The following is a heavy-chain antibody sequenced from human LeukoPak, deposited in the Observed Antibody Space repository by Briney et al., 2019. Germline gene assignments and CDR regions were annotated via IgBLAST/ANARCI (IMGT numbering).Heavy chain of an antibody. V-gene: IGHV4-59*01. CDR1: GGSISSYY. D-gene: IGHD3-9*01. J-gene: IGHJ6*01. CDR3: ARDSVPLDYDILTGYYNVYYYYGIDV. Sequence: PSETLSLTCTVSGGSISSYYWSWIRQPPGKGLEWIGYIYYSGSTNYNPSLKSRVTISVDTSKNQFSLKLSSVTAADTAVYYCARDSVPLDYDILTGYYNVYYYYGIDVWGQGTTVTISS. CDR2: IYYSGST.